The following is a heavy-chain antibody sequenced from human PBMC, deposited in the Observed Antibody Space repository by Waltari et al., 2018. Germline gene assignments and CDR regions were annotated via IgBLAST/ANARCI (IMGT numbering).Heavy chain of an antibody. Sequence: QVQLVQSGAEVKKPGSSVKVSCKASGGTFSSYAIRWLRQAPGQGVEWMGGIIPIFGTANYAQKFQGRVTITADESTSTAYMELSSLRSEDTAVYYCARDTVAGTSWFDPWGQGTLVTVSS. V-gene: IGHV1-69*13. CDR1: GGTFSSYA. CDR2: IIPIFGTA. D-gene: IGHD6-19*01. J-gene: IGHJ5*02. CDR3: ARDTVAGTSWFDP.